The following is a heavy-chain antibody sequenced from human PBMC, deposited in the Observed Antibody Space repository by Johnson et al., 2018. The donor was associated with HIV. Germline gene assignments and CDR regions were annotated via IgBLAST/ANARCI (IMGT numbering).Heavy chain of an antibody. V-gene: IGHV3-66*01. J-gene: IGHJ3*02. D-gene: IGHD3-10*01. CDR2: IYSGGNT. CDR1: GFTVSSNY. Sequence: EKLVESVGGLVQPGGSLRLSCAASGFTVSSNYMSWVRQAPGKGLEWVSVIYSGGNTYYADSVRGRFTISRDNSKNTLYIQMNSLGAEETAVYHCAREGAGEVRPGAFDIWGQGTTVTVSS. CDR3: AREGAGEVRPGAFDI.